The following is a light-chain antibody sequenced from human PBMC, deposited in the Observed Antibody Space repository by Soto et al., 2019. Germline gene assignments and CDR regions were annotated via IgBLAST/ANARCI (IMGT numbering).Light chain of an antibody. V-gene: IGLV2-14*01. Sequence: QSALTQPASVSGSPGQSITISCTGTSSDVGGYNYVSWYQQHPGKAPKLMIYDVSNRPSGVSNRFSGSKSGNTASLTISGLQAKDEADYYCSSYTSSSTSFGGGTKVTVL. J-gene: IGLJ2*01. CDR2: DVS. CDR3: SSYTSSSTS. CDR1: SSDVGGYNY.